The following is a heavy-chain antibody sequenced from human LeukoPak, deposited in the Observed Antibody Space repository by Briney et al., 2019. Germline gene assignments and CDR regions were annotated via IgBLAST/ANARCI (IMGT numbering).Heavy chain of an antibody. D-gene: IGHD1-26*01. Sequence: GGSLRLSWAASGFTFSNYAMYWVRQAPGKGLVWVSRISSDGSSIIYADSVKGRFTISRDIAKNTLYLQMNSLRAEDTAVYYCARAQMGAPTDYWGQGTLVTVSS. CDR2: ISSDGSSI. V-gene: IGHV3-74*01. J-gene: IGHJ4*02. CDR3: ARAQMGAPTDY. CDR1: GFTFSNYA.